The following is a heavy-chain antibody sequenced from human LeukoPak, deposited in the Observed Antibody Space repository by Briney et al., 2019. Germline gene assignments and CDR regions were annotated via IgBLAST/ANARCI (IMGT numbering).Heavy chain of an antibody. CDR3: ARGFPIFGVVTSPNWFDP. CDR1: GYSIRSGYY. J-gene: IGHJ5*02. D-gene: IGHD3-3*01. V-gene: IGHV4-38-2*02. CDR2: IYHSGST. Sequence: SETLSLTCTVSGYSIRSGYYWGWIRQPPGKGLEWIGSIYHSGSTYYNPSLKSRVTISVDTSKKQFALKLSSVTAADTAVYYCARGFPIFGVVTSPNWFDPWGQGTLVTVSS.